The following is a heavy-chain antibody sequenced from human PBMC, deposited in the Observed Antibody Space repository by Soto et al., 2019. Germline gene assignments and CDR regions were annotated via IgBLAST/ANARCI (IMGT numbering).Heavy chain of an antibody. V-gene: IGHV3-30*18. CDR1: GFTFSSYG. J-gene: IGHJ6*02. Sequence: QVQLVESGGGVVQPGRSLRLSCAASGFTFSSYGMHWVRQAPGKGLEWVAVISYDGSNKYYADSVKGRFTISRDNSKKTRYLQMNSLRAEDTAVYYCAKEGYGDYGWNYGMDVWGQGTTVTVSS. CDR2: ISYDGSNK. CDR3: AKEGYGDYGWNYGMDV. D-gene: IGHD4-17*01.